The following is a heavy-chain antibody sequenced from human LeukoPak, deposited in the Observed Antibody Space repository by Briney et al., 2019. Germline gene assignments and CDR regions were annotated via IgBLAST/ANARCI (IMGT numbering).Heavy chain of an antibody. CDR3: ATFSNYGDFFDF. Sequence: GESLTISCQGSGYSFTSRWIAWVRQLPGKGLGWMGIIYPDDSDIRYNPSFQGQVTMSADKSVNVAYLQWSSLKASDTAMYYCATFSNYGDFFDFWSQGTLVTVSS. D-gene: IGHD4-17*01. J-gene: IGHJ4*02. CDR2: IYPDDSDI. CDR1: GYSFTSRW. V-gene: IGHV5-51*01.